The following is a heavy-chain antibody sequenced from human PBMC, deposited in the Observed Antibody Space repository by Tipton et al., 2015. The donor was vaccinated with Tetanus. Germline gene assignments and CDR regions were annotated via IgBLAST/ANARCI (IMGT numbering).Heavy chain of an antibody. CDR3: ARATAGVSVPAAIYLIDY. CDR2: INHSGST. CDR1: GGSFSGYY. D-gene: IGHD2-2*02. V-gene: IGHV4-34*01. J-gene: IGHJ4*02. Sequence: TLSLTCAVYGGSFSGYYWSWIRQPPGKGLEWIGEINHSGSTNYNPSLKSRVTISVDTSKNQFSLKLSSVTAADTAVYYCARATAGVSVPAAIYLIDYWGQGTLVTVSS.